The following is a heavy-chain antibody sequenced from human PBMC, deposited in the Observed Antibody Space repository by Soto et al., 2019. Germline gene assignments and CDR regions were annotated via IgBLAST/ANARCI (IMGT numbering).Heavy chain of an antibody. V-gene: IGHV2-5*02. Sequence: QITLKESGPTLVKPTQTLTLTCTFSGFSLTTSGVGVAWIRQPPGKALEWLAIIYWDDDKRYSPSLNSRLTTTKDPPKNRGVLTMTNVDPVNTATYSCEHGGGGDGYISYLDYWGQGTLVTVSS. D-gene: IGHD5-12*01. CDR3: EHGGGGDGYISYLDY. J-gene: IGHJ4*02. CDR2: IYWDDDK. CDR1: GFSLTTSGVG.